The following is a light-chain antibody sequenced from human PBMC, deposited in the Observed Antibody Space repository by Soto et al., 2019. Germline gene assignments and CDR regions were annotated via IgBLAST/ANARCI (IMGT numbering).Light chain of an antibody. Sequence: DIQMTQSPSSLSASVGDRVTITCQASQDISNYLNWYQQKPGKAPKLLIYDASILETGVPSRFSGSGSGTDFSFTISSLQPDDTATYYCQHYDNFPRMYTFGQGTKLEIK. V-gene: IGKV1-33*01. CDR2: DAS. CDR3: QHYDNFPRMYT. CDR1: QDISNY. J-gene: IGKJ2*01.